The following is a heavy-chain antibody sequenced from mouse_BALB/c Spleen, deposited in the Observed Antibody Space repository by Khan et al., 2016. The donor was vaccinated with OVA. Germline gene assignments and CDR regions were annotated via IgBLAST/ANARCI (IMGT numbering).Heavy chain of an antibody. CDR1: GFPITSGYY. D-gene: IGHD1-1*01. J-gene: IGHJ1*01. Sequence: VQLQESGPGLVKPSQSLFLACSIPGFPITSGYYWIWIRQSPGKPLEWMGYITHSGETFYNPSLQSPISITRETSKNQFFLQLNSVTTEDTAMYYCAGDTYGYWYFDVWGAGTTVTVSS. CDR2: ITHSGET. V-gene: IGHV12-3*02. CDR3: AGDTYGYWYFDV.